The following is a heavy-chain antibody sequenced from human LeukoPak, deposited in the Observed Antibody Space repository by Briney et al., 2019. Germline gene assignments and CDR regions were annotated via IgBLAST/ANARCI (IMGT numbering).Heavy chain of an antibody. Sequence: GASVKVSCKASGYTFTAYYIHWVRQAPGQGLEWMGWINPNSGGTNYAQKFQDRVTMTRDTAITTGYMELSSLRSDDTAVYYCARVGPEGAWGQGTLVTVSS. J-gene: IGHJ5*02. V-gene: IGHV1-2*02. CDR1: GYTFTAYY. CDR3: ARVGPEGA. D-gene: IGHD3/OR15-3a*01. CDR2: INPNSGGT.